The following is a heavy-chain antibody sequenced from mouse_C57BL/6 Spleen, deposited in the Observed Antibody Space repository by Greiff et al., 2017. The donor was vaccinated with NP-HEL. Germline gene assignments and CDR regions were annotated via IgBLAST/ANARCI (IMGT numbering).Heavy chain of an antibody. V-gene: IGHV1-82*01. J-gene: IGHJ1*03. D-gene: IGHD1-1*01. CDR3: ARSATVVATDWCFDD. CDR1: GYAFSSSW. Sequence: VQLQQSGPELVKPGASVKISCKASGYAFSSSWMNWVKQRPGKGLEWIGRIYPGDGDTNYNGKFKGKATLTADKSSSTAYMQLSSLTSEDSAVYFCARSATVVATDWCFDDWGTGTTVTVSS. CDR2: IYPGDGDT.